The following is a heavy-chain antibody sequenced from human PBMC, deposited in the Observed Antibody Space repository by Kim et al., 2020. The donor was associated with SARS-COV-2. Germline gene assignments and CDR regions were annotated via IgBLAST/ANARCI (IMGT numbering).Heavy chain of an antibody. CDR1: GYTFSTHW. CDR2: IFPDDSDS. V-gene: IGHV5-51*01. Sequence: GESLKISCKGSGYTFSTHWIGWVRQMPGKGLEWMGIIFPDDSDSRYSPSFEGRVTVSADKSITTAYLQWSSLKASDTAVYYCARLKYYDNSGYIRSYFDFWGQGTLVTVSP. J-gene: IGHJ4*02. D-gene: IGHD3-22*01. CDR3: ARLKYYDNSGYIRSYFDF.